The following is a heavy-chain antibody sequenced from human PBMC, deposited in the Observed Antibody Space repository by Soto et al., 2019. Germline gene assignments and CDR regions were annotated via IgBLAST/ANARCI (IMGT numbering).Heavy chain of an antibody. CDR3: ARDPGGSSPGYYYYYYMDV. CDR2: ISSSSSTI. CDR1: GFTFSSYS. Sequence: GGSLRLSCAASGFTFSSYSMNWVRQAPGKGLEWVSYISSSSSTIYYADSVKGRFTISRDNAKNSLYLQMNSLRAEDTAVYYCARDPGGSSPGYYYYYYMDVWGKGTTVTVSS. D-gene: IGHD6-6*01. J-gene: IGHJ6*03. V-gene: IGHV3-48*01.